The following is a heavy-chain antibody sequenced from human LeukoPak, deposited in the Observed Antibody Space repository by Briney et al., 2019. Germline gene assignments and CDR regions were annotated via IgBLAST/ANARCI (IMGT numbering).Heavy chain of an antibody. D-gene: IGHD3-10*01. CDR3: AKLSLSGRSQSADY. J-gene: IGHJ4*02. Sequence: GGSLRLSCAASGFTFNSYAMNWVRQAPGMGLEWVSAVSTNGDVTFYADSVKGRFTISRDNSKNTLFLQMNSLRAEDTAVYYCAKLSLSGRSQSADYWGQGTLVTVSS. CDR1: GFTFNSYA. CDR2: VSTNGDVT. V-gene: IGHV3-23*01.